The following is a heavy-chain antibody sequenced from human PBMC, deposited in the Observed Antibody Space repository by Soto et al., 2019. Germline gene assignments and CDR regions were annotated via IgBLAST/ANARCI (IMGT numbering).Heavy chain of an antibody. D-gene: IGHD3-16*02. J-gene: IGHJ4*02. CDR3: ARSDGYDYVWGSYRYGLDY. V-gene: IGHV3-74*01. CDR2: INSDGRST. CDR1: GFTFSSYW. Sequence: GGSLRLSCAASGFTFSSYWMHWVRQAPGKGLVWVSRINSDGRSTSYADAVKGRFTISRDNAKNTLYLQMNSLRVEDTVVYFCARSDGYDYVWGSYRYGLDYWGQGTLVTVSS.